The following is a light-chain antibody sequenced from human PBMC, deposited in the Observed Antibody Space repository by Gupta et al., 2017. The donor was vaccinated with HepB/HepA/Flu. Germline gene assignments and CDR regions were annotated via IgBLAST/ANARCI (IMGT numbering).Light chain of an antibody. CDR2: WGS. J-gene: IGKJ1*01. V-gene: IGKV2-28*01. CDR3: MQDLKPWT. CDR1: QSLVHSDGHNY. Sequence: IVITQSPLSLPVTPGEPASISCTSRQSLVHSDGHNYLEWYQQKPGQSPQLLIYWGSIRDYGVTDRFSGSGSGTDFTLKRSRVEAEDGGVYYCMQDLKPWTFGQGTKVEIK.